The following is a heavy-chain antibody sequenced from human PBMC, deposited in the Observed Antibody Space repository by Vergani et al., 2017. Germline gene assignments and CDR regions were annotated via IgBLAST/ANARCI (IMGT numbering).Heavy chain of an antibody. V-gene: IGHV3-21*01. CDR3: AREGGGNSGSLDY. D-gene: IGHD4-23*01. J-gene: IGHJ4*02. Sequence: EVQLVESGGGLVKPGGSLRLSCAASGFTFSSYSMNWVRQAPGQGLEWVSSISSSSSYIYYADSVKGRFTISRDNAKNSLYLQMNSLRAEDTAVYYCAREGGGNSGSLDYWGQGTLVTVSS. CDR2: ISSSSSYI. CDR1: GFTFSSYS.